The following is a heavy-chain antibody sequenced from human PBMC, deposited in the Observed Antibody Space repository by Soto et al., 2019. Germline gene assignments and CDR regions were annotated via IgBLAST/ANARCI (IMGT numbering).Heavy chain of an antibody. CDR3: AKDLIGYYKPFDY. D-gene: IGHD3-9*01. V-gene: IGHV3-23*01. CDR2: ISGSGSST. Sequence: VQLLESGGGLVQPGGSLRLSCAASGFMFSNYAMSWVRQAPGKGLEWVSSISGSGSSTYYAESVKGRFTISRDNSKNTVYLQMNSLRVEDTAVFYCAKDLIGYYKPFDYRGQGTLVTVSS. J-gene: IGHJ4*02. CDR1: GFMFSNYA.